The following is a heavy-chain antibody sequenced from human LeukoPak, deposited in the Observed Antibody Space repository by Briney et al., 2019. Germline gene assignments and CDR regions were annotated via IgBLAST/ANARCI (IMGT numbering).Heavy chain of an antibody. V-gene: IGHV1-2*02. D-gene: IGHD3-10*01. Sequence: ASVKVSCKASGYTFTGYYMHWVRQAPGQGLERMGWINPNSGGTNYAQKFQGRVTMTRDTSISTAYMELSRLRSDDTAVYYCARLYGGGLLWFGEQTNYFDYWGQGTLVTVSS. CDR1: GYTFTGYY. CDR2: INPNSGGT. J-gene: IGHJ4*02. CDR3: ARLYGGGLLWFGEQTNYFDY.